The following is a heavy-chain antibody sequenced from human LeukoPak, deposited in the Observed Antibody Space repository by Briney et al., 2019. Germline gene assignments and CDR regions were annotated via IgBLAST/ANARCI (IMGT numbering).Heavy chain of an antibody. CDR1: GYTFISYG. Sequence: ASVKVSCKASGYTFISYGISWVRQAPGQGLAWVGWINTYNDNTHYAQKLQGRVTMTTDTSTSTAYMELRSLRSDDTAVYYCARADDFSPRYYYGMDVWGQGTTVTVSS. D-gene: IGHD3-3*01. J-gene: IGHJ6*02. CDR3: ARADDFSPRYYYGMDV. CDR2: INTYNDNT. V-gene: IGHV1-18*01.